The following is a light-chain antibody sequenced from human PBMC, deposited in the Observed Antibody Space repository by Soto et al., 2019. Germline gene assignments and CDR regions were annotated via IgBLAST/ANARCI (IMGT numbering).Light chain of an antibody. CDR3: GSYATGNTVL. V-gene: IGLV2-14*01. CDR1: SSDVGRYTF. CDR2: EVS. J-gene: IGLJ3*02. Sequence: QSALTQPASVSGSPGQSITISCTGSSSDVGRYTFVSWYQQHPGKAPKLMIYEVSNRPSGVSNRFSGSKSANTASLTISVVQAEDGGEDYCGSYATGNTVLFGGGTKVTVL.